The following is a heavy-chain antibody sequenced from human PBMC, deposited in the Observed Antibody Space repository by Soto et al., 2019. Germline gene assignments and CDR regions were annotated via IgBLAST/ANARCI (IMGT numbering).Heavy chain of an antibody. Sequence: QVQLVQSGAELKKTGSSVKVSCRASGDTFSSYAVNWVRQAPGRGLEWMGRIITVLGTTDDAQNFKGRLNITAEKSTKAVYMELSSLRSEDTAVYYCARRRYCGYDCYHKHYYGIDVWGQGTTVTVAS. D-gene: IGHD2-21*01. V-gene: IGHV1-69*08. CDR3: ARRRYCGYDCYHKHYYGIDV. CDR1: GDTFSSYA. J-gene: IGHJ6*02. CDR2: IITVLGTT.